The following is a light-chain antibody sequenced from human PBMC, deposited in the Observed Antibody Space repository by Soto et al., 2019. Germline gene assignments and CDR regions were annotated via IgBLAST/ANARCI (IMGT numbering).Light chain of an antibody. CDR3: LPHNRYPRT. Sequence: DIQMTQSPSSLSASVGDRVTITLRARQGIRNDLGWYQQKPGKAPERLVYGASSLQSGVQSRFSGSGSGTALTLTLSTLLPADLATYYCLPHNRYPRTFGQRTKV. CDR2: GAS. V-gene: IGKV1-17*01. CDR1: QGIRND. J-gene: IGKJ1*01.